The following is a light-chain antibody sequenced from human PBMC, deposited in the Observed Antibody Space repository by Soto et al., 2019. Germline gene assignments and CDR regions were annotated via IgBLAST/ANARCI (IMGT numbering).Light chain of an antibody. CDR3: QHRRNWPG. V-gene: IGKV3-11*01. Sequence: EIVLTQSPATLSLSPGERATLSCRASQSVSSYLAWYQQKPGQAPRLLIYDASNRATAIPARFSGSGSGTDFTLSSSSLEPEDFAVYYYQHRRNWPGFGGGTKVEIK. J-gene: IGKJ4*02. CDR2: DAS. CDR1: QSVSSY.